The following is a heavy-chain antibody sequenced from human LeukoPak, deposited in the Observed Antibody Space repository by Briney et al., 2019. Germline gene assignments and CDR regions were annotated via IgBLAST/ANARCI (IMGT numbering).Heavy chain of an antibody. CDR2: ISGSGGST. D-gene: IGHD5-12*01. CDR3: AKDKVHPRVATTLDY. Sequence: PGGSLRLSCAASGFTFSSYAMSWVRQAPGKGLEWVSAISGSGGSTYYADSVKGRFTISRDNSKNTLYLQMNSLRAEDTAVYYCAKDKVHPRVATTLDYWGQGTLVTVSS. V-gene: IGHV3-23*01. J-gene: IGHJ4*02. CDR1: GFTFSSYA.